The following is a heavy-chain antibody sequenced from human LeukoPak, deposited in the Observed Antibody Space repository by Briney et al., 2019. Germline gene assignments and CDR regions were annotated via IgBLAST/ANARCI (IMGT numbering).Heavy chain of an antibody. J-gene: IGHJ6*03. CDR2: IYHSGST. D-gene: IGHD3-16*02. V-gene: IGHV4-38-2*02. Sequence: SETLSLTCAVSGYSISSDYYWGWIRQPPGKGLEWIGSIYHSGSTYYSPSLKSRVTISVDTSKNQFSLKLSSVTAADTAFYYCAREVMITFGGVIDLTGMDVWGKGTTVTVSS. CDR3: AREVMITFGGVIDLTGMDV. CDR1: GYSISSDYY.